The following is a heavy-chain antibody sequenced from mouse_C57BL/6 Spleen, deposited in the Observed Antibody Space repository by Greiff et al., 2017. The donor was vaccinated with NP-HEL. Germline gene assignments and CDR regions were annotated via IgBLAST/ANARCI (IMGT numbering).Heavy chain of an antibody. Sequence: EVHLVESGTVLARPGASVKMSCKTSGYTFTSYWMHWVKQRPGQGLEWIGAIYPGNSDTSYNQKFKGKAKLTAVTSASTAYMELSSLTNEDSAVYYCTRSPLLRSSPGFAYWGQGTLVTVSA. CDR2: IYPGNSDT. V-gene: IGHV1-5*01. CDR1: GYTFTSYW. J-gene: IGHJ3*01. D-gene: IGHD1-2*01. CDR3: TRSPLLRSSPGFAY.